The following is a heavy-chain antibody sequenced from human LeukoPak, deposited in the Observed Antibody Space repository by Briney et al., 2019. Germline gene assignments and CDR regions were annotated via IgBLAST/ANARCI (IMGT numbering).Heavy chain of an antibody. CDR3: ARDGMVRGVI. D-gene: IGHD3-10*01. CDR1: GGSISSGDYY. V-gene: IGHV4-30-4*08. J-gene: IGHJ4*02. Sequence: SETLSLTCTVSGGSISSGDYYWSWIRQPPGKGLEWIGYIYYSGSTYYNPSLKSRVTISVDSSKNQFSLKLSSVTAADTAVYYCARDGMVRGVIWGQGTLVTVSS. CDR2: IYYSGST.